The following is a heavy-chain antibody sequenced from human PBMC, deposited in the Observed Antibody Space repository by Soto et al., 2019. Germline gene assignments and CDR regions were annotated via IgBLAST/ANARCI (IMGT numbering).Heavy chain of an antibody. CDR3: ARGSTESYPGSRIFDF. D-gene: IGHD3-10*01. J-gene: IGHJ4*02. V-gene: IGHV3-23*01. CDR2: ITDNGGDA. Sequence: PVGSLRVSCVASGLTFGSRAMSWVRQAPGEGLQWVATITDNGGDAKYADSVRGRFVISRDNSKKTLYLQMTSLTAEDSAMYFCARGSTESYPGSRIFDFWGRGTLVTVSS. CDR1: GLTFGSRA.